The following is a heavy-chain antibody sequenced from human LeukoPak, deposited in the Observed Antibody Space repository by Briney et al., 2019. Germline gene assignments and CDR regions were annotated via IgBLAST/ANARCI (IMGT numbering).Heavy chain of an antibody. J-gene: IGHJ3*02. V-gene: IGHV3-74*01. D-gene: IGHD4-23*01. Sequence: GGSLRLSCAASGFTFSSFWIRWVRQAPGKGLVWVSRIDSDGTNTNYADSVKGRFTISRDNAKHTVYLQMNSLRAEDTAVYYCARGGNYLLDAFDIWGQGTMVTVSS. CDR1: GFTFSSFW. CDR3: ARGGNYLLDAFDI. CDR2: IDSDGTNT.